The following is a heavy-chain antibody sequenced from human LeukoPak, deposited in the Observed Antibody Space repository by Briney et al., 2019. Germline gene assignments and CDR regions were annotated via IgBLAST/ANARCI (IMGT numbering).Heavy chain of an antibody. CDR2: VNSDGTGT. CDR3: IRTLIVATSPYIDG. J-gene: IGHJ6*03. Sequence: QPGGSLRLSCAASGFTFSSYWMHWVRQAPGKGLVWVSRVNSDGTGTTYADSVEGRFTISRDNAKNTVYLQMHSLRAEDTAIYYCIRTLIVATSPYIDGSGKGTTVTVSS. CDR1: GFTFSSYW. V-gene: IGHV3-74*01. D-gene: IGHD5-12*01.